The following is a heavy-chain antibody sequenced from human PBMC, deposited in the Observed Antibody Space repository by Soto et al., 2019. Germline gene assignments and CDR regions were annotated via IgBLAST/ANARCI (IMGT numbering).Heavy chain of an antibody. V-gene: IGHV1-2*02. CDR3: ARVGGRGYYYYYGMDV. CDR1: GYTFTGYY. D-gene: IGHD3-16*01. J-gene: IGHJ6*02. CDR2: INPNRGGT. Sequence: ASVKVSCKASGYTFTGYYMHWVRQAPGQGLEWMGWINPNRGGTNYAQKVQGRVTMTRDTSISTAYMELSRVRSDDRAVYYCARVGGRGYYYYYGMDVWGQGTTVTVSS.